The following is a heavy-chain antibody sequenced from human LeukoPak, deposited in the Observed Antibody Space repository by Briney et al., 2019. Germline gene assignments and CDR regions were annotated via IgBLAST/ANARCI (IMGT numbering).Heavy chain of an antibody. D-gene: IGHD4-17*01. J-gene: IGHJ4*02. Sequence: GGSLRLSCAASGFTFSSYAMSWVRQAPGKGLEWVSATSGSGGSTYYADSVKGRFTISRDNSKNTLYLQMNSLRAEDTAVYYCASLYGDYDYYFDYWGQGTLVTVSS. CDR1: GFTFSSYA. V-gene: IGHV3-23*01. CDR3: ASLYGDYDYYFDY. CDR2: TSGSGGST.